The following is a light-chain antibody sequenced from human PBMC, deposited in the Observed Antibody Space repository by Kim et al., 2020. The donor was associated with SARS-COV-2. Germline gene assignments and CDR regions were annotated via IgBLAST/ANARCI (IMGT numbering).Light chain of an antibody. J-gene: IGLJ3*02. Sequence: QKGTRSCSGSSAKIRNNNVSCYEQLPGTAPNRHIYVNNKRPSGSPDRFSGSKSGTSATLGITGLQTGDEADYYCGTWDSSLRGVFGGGTQLTVL. CDR1: SAKIRNNN. CDR3: GTWDSSLRGV. V-gene: IGLV1-51*01. CDR2: VNN.